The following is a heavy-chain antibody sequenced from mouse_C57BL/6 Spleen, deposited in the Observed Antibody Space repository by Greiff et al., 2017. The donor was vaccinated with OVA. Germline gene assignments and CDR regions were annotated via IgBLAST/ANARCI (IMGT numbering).Heavy chain of an antibody. J-gene: IGHJ3*01. CDR2: IDPSDSET. V-gene: IGHV1-52*01. Sequence: QVQLQQPGAELVRPGSSVKLSCKASGYTFTSYWMHWVKQRPIQGLEWIGNIDPSDSETHYNQKFKDKATLTVDKSSSTAYMQLSSLTSEDSAVDYCARGAYDYSWFAYWGQGTLVTVSA. CDR1: GYTFTSYW. D-gene: IGHD2-4*01. CDR3: ARGAYDYSWFAY.